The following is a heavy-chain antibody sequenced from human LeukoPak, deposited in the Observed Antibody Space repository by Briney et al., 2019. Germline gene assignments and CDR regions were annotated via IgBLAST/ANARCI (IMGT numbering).Heavy chain of an antibody. CDR3: AREVHGSGKVHYMDV. Sequence: ASVKVSCKASGGTFSSYAISWVRQAPGQGLEWMGGIIPLFGTPNYAQKFQGRVTITADESTSTAYMELSSLRSEDTAVYYCAREVHGSGKVHYMDVWGKGTTVTISS. V-gene: IGHV1-69*13. J-gene: IGHJ6*03. CDR2: IIPLFGTP. D-gene: IGHD3-10*01. CDR1: GGTFSSYA.